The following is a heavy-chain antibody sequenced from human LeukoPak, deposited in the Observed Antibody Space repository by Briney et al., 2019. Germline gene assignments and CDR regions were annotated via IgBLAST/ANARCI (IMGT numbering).Heavy chain of an antibody. CDR2: INTNTGNP. Sequence: ASVKVSCKTSGYTFTNYAMNWVRQAPGQGLEWMGWINTNTGNPTYAQDFTGRFVFSLDTSVSTAYLQISSLKAEDTAVYYCARHGSSGYYYSGFYYYYYYMDVWGKGTTVTVSS. J-gene: IGHJ6*03. D-gene: IGHD3-22*01. CDR3: ARHGSSGYYYSGFYYYYYYMDV. V-gene: IGHV7-4-1*02. CDR1: GYTFTNYA.